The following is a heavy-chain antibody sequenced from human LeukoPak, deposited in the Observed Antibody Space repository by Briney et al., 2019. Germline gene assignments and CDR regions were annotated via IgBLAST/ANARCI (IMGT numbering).Heavy chain of an antibody. J-gene: IGHJ4*02. D-gene: IGHD3-10*01. CDR1: GGTFSSYA. CDR3: ARALSLGFGEFTFDY. V-gene: IGHV1-69*05. CDR2: IIPIFGTA. Sequence: SVKVSCKASGGTFSSYAISWVRQAPGQGLEWMGGIIPIFGTANYAQKFQGRVTITTDESTSTAYMELSSLRSEDTAVYYCARALSLGFGEFTFDYWGQGTLVTVSS.